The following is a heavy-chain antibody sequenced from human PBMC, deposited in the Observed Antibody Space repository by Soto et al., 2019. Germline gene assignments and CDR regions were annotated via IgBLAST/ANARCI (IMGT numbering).Heavy chain of an antibody. CDR3: ARDRFAYDFWSGYSGNNWFDP. Sequence: ASVKVSCKASGGTFSSYAISWVRQAPGQGLEWMGGIIPIFGTANYAQKFQGRVTITADESTSTAYMELSSLRSEDTAVYYCARDRFAYDFWSGYSGNNWFDPWGQGTLVTVSS. D-gene: IGHD3-3*01. CDR2: IIPIFGTA. V-gene: IGHV1-69*13. J-gene: IGHJ5*02. CDR1: GGTFSSYA.